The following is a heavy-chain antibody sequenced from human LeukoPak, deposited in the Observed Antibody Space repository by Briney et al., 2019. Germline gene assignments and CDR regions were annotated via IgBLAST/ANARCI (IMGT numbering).Heavy chain of an antibody. V-gene: IGHV4-61*01. Sequence: PSETLSLTRTVSGGSVSSGSYYWSWIRQPPGKGLEWIGYIYYSGSTNYNPSLKSRVTISVDTSKNQFSLKLSSVTAADTAVYYCARQYSDWFDPWGQGTLVTVSS. D-gene: IGHD2-21*01. J-gene: IGHJ5*02. CDR1: GGSVSSGSYY. CDR2: IYYSGST. CDR3: ARQYSDWFDP.